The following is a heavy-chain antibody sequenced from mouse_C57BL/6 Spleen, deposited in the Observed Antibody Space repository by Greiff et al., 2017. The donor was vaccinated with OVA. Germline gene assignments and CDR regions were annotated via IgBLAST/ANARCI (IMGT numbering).Heavy chain of an antibody. V-gene: IGHV1-80*01. CDR3: ASREPRYFDD. Sequence: VQLQQSGAELVKPGASVKISCKASGYAFSSYWMNWVKQRPGKGLEWIGQIYPGDGDTNYHGKFKGKATLTADKTSSTAYMQLSSLTSEDAAVYFSASREPRYFDDWGQGTTLTVSS. J-gene: IGHJ2*01. CDR2: IYPGDGDT. D-gene: IGHD6-5*01. CDR1: GYAFSSYW.